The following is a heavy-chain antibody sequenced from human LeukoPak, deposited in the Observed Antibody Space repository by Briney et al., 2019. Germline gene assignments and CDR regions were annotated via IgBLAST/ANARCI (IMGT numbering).Heavy chain of an antibody. CDR3: AKEKFENYYDTSGYLQGGFDC. J-gene: IGHJ4*02. D-gene: IGHD3-22*01. CDR2: INWNGGST. CDR1: GFTFDDYG. Sequence: GGSLRLSCEASGFTFDDYGVGWVRQAPGKGLEWVSGINWNGGSTDYADSVKGRFTISRDNAKNSLYLQMNSLRAGDTALYYCAKEKFENYYDTSGYLQGGFDCWGQGTLVTVSS. V-gene: IGHV3-20*04.